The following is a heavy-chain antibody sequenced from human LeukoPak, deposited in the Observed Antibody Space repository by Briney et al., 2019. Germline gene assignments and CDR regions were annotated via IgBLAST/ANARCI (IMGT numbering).Heavy chain of an antibody. J-gene: IGHJ4*02. V-gene: IGHV3-30*18. Sequence: GGSLRLSCAASGFTFSSYGMHWVRQAPGKGLEWVAVISYDGSNKYYADSVKGRFTISRDNSKNTLYLQMNSLRAEDTAVHYCAKEFDFWRTIPDYWGQGTLVTVSS. D-gene: IGHD3-3*01. CDR2: ISYDGSNK. CDR1: GFTFSSYG. CDR3: AKEFDFWRTIPDY.